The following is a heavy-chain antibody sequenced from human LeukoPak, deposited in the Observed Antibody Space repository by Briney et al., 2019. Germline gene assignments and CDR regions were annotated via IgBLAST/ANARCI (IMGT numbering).Heavy chain of an antibody. CDR2: IGTAGDT. CDR1: GFTFSSYD. J-gene: IGHJ6*02. V-gene: IGHV3-13*01. D-gene: IGHD3-10*01. Sequence: GGSLRLSCAASGFTFSSYDMHWVRQATGKGLEWVSAIGTAGDTYYPGSVKGRFTISRENAKNSLYLQMNSLRAGDTAVYYCARGGSMVRGYGMDVWGQGTTVTVSS. CDR3: ARGGSMVRGYGMDV.